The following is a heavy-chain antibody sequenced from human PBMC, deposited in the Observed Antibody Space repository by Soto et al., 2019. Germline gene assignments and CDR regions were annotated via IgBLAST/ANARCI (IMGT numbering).Heavy chain of an antibody. Sequence: GGSLRLSCAASGLTFSSFEMNWVRQAPGKGLELVSYISRSGSSIYYADSVKGRFTVSRDNAKSSLYLQMNSLGAEDTAVYYCLSLLGYCGAAVCPAGYWGQGTLVTVSS. V-gene: IGHV3-48*03. CDR2: ISRSGSSI. CDR1: GLTFSSFE. D-gene: IGHD2-15*01. J-gene: IGHJ4*02. CDR3: LSLLGYCGAAVCPAGY.